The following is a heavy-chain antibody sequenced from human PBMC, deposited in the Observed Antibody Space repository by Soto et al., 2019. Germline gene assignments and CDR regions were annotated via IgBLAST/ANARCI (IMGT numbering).Heavy chain of an antibody. D-gene: IGHD2-2*01. J-gene: IGHJ4*02. CDR2: SYSGGST. CDR1: GFTVSSNY. Sequence: GGSLRLSCAASGFTVSSNYMSWVRQAPGKGLEWVAVSYSGGSTYYADSVKGRFTISRDNSKNTLYLQMNSLRAEDTAVYYCAKDHPEVYCSSTSCYVDYWGQGTLVTVSS. V-gene: IGHV3-53*01. CDR3: AKDHPEVYCSSTSCYVDY.